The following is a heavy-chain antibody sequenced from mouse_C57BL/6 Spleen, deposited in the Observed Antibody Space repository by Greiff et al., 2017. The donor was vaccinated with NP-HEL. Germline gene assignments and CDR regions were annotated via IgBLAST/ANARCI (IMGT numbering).Heavy chain of an antibody. Sequence: EVQVVELGGGLVKLGGPLKSPCAALGSTSSDYGLHWVRQAPEKGLEWVAYISSGISTIYYADTVKGRFTISRDNAKNTLCLQMTSLRSEDTAMYYCARETGTRATWFAYWGQGTLVTVSA. V-gene: IGHV5-17*01. CDR2: ISSGISTI. CDR1: GSTSSDYG. CDR3: ARETGTRATWFAY. J-gene: IGHJ3*01. D-gene: IGHD4-1*01.